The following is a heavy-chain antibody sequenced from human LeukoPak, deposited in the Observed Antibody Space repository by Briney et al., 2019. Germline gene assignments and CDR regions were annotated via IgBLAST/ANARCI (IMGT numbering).Heavy chain of an antibody. CDR1: GFTFSKCG. CDR2: IRNDGSDK. V-gene: IGHV3-30*02. J-gene: IGHJ5*02. D-gene: IGHD6-6*01. Sequence: GGSLRLSCAASGFTFSKCGMHWVRQAAGEGLEWVAFIRNDGSDKYYADSVKGRFTISRDNSRNTLFLQMNSLRPEDTAIYYCAKDLEYSSSFNWFDPWGQGNLVTVSS. CDR3: AKDLEYSSSFNWFDP.